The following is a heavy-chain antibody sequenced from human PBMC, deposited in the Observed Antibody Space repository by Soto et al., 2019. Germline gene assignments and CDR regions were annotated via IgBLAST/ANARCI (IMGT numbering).Heavy chain of an antibody. D-gene: IGHD2-15*01. CDR1: GFTFSSYA. V-gene: IGHV3-23*01. Sequence: GGSLRLSCAASGFTFSSYAMSWVRQAPGKGLEWVSAISGSGGSTYYADSVKGRFTISRDNSKNTLYLQMNSLRAEDTAIYYCAKERSVVTAAGDAFDIWGQGTMVTVSS. CDR2: ISGSGGST. CDR3: AKERSVVTAAGDAFDI. J-gene: IGHJ3*02.